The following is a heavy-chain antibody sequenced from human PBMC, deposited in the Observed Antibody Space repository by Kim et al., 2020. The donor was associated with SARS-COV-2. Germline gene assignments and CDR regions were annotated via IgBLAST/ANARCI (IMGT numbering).Heavy chain of an antibody. V-gene: IGHV4-59*01. CDR3: ARSGWRFGELLYDY. J-gene: IGHJ4*02. Sequence: SETLSLTCTVSGGSISSYYWSWIRQPPGKGLEWIGYIYYSGSTNYNPSLKSRVTISVDTSKNQFSLKLSSVTAADTAVYYCARSGWRFGELLYDYWGQGTLVTVSS. CDR1: GGSISSYY. D-gene: IGHD3-10*01. CDR2: IYYSGST.